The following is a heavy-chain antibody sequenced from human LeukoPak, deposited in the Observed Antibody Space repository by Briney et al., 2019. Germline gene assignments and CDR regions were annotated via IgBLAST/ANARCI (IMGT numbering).Heavy chain of an antibody. V-gene: IGHV1-69*05. J-gene: IGHJ6*03. CDR1: GGTFGSYA. D-gene: IGHD1-26*01. Sequence: SVKVSCKASGGTFGSYAISWVRQAPGQGLEWMGRIIPIFGTANYAQKFQGRVTITTDESTSTAYMELSSLRSEDTAVYYCARTRTKGGFYYYYMDVWGKGTTVTVSS. CDR3: ARTRTKGGFYYYYMDV. CDR2: IIPIFGTA.